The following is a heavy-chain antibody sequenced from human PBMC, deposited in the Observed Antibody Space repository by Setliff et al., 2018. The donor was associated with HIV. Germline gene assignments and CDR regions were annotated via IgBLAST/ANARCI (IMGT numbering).Heavy chain of an antibody. Sequence: PGGSLRLSCAASGFTFDNYGMSWVRQVPGKGLEWVSGIKWNGGSTGYADSVKGRFTISRDNAKKSLYLQMNSLRAEDTALYHCARRIYYDSRGEAFDIWGQGTMVTVSS. V-gene: IGHV3-20*01. CDR1: GFTFDNYG. CDR2: IKWNGGST. D-gene: IGHD3-22*01. CDR3: ARRIYYDSRGEAFDI. J-gene: IGHJ3*02.